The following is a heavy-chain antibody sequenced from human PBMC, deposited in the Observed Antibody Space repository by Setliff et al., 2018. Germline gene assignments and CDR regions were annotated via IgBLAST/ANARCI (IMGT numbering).Heavy chain of an antibody. D-gene: IGHD2-21*02. CDR3: ARTYCGGDCYPSPFDY. V-gene: IGHV1-18*01. Sequence: GASVKVSCKASGYTFTSYGISWVRQAPGQGLEWMGWISAYNGNTNYAQKLQVRVTMTTDTSTSTAYMELRSLRSDDTAVYYCARTYCGGDCYPSPFDYWGQGTLVTVSS. CDR1: GYTFTSYG. J-gene: IGHJ4*02. CDR2: ISAYNGNT.